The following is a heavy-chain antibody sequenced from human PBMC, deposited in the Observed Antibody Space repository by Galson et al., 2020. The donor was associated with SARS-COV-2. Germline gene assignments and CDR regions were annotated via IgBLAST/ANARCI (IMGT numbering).Heavy chain of an antibody. J-gene: IGHJ4*02. CDR2: IFSRDEK. CDR3: VRVRDDVSVALPDY. CDR1: GVSLSNPRVG. V-gene: IGHV2-26*01. D-gene: IGHD3-16*01. Sequence: SGPTLVKPTEPLTLTCTVFGVSLSNPRVGVSWIRQPPGKALEWLAHIFSRDEKSYSPSLKSRLTISKDTSKSQVVLTMTNMDPVDTGTYYCVRVRDDVSVALPDYWGQGTLVTVSS.